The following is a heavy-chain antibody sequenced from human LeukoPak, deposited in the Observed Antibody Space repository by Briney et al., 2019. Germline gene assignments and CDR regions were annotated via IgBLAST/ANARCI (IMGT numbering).Heavy chain of an antibody. V-gene: IGHV3-66*01. CDR2: LCSGGAT. J-gene: IGHJ4*02. CDR1: GFTVKDNF. Sequence: PGGSLRLSCAASGFTVKDNFMSWVRQAPGKGLEWVSVLCSGGATYYADSVKGRFTISRGNSKNTLYLQMNSLRAEDTAVYYCARDGLYGGDYWGQGTLVTVSS. CDR3: ARDGLYGGDY. D-gene: IGHD4-23*01.